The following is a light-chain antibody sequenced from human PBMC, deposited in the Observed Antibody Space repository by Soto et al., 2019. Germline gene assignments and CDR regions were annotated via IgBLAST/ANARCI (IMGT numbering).Light chain of an antibody. J-gene: IGKJ4*01. CDR2: AAS. CDR1: QGISSY. V-gene: IGKV1-8*01. CDR3: QQYYSYPLT. Sequence: AIQMTQSPSSFSASTGDRVTITCRASQGISSYLAWYQQKPGKAPKLLIYAASTLQSGVPSRFSGSGSGTDFTLTISCLQSEDFATYYCQQYYSYPLTFGGGTKVDI.